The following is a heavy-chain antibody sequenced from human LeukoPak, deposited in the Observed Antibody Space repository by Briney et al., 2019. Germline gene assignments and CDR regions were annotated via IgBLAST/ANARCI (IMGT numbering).Heavy chain of an antibody. V-gene: IGHV4-59*01. D-gene: IGHD2-2*01. CDR1: GSSISSYY. Sequence: SETLSLTCTVSGSSISSYYWSWIRQPPGKGLEWIGYIYYSGSTNYNPSLKSRVTISVDTSKNQFSLKLSSVTAADTAVYYCARLSYCSSTSCYGYWFDPWGQGTLVTVSS. CDR3: ARLSYCSSTSCYGYWFDP. CDR2: IYYSGST. J-gene: IGHJ5*02.